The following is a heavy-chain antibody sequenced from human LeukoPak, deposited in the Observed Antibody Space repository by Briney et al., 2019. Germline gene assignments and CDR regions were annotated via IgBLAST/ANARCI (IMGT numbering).Heavy chain of an antibody. Sequence: GGSLSLSCAASGFTFSSYNMNWVRQAPGKGLEWVSVIYSGGSTYYADSVKGRFTISRDNSKNTLYLQMNSLRAEDTAVYYCAKDRCSNGVGCYYYYMDVWGKGTTVTISS. J-gene: IGHJ6*03. CDR3: AKDRCSNGVGCYYYYMDV. D-gene: IGHD2-8*01. CDR2: IYSGGST. CDR1: GFTFSSYN. V-gene: IGHV3-53*01.